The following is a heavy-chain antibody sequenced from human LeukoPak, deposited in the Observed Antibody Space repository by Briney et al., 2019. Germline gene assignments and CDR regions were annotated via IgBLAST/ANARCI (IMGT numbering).Heavy chain of an antibody. V-gene: IGHV1-8*01. CDR3: ATWRYCSGGHCFGNYYMDV. CDR1: GYTFTSYD. Sequence: GASVKVSCKASGYTFTSYDINWVRQATGQGLEWMGWMNPNSGNTGYAQKFQGRVTMTRNTSISTAYMELSSLRSEDTAVCYCATWRYCSGGHCFGNYYMDVWGKGTTVTVSS. J-gene: IGHJ6*03. CDR2: MNPNSGNT. D-gene: IGHD2-15*01.